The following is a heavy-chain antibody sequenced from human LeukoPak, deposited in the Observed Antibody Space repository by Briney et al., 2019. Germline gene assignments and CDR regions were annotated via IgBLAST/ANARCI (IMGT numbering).Heavy chain of an antibody. CDR3: ARDRSSGYSGSNDY. CDR1: GFTFSSYD. CDR2: ISSGGTTI. D-gene: IGHD5-12*01. Sequence: GGSLRLSCAASGFTFSSYDLNWVRQAPGKGLEWGSYISSGGTTIYYADSVKGRFTISRDNAKNSLYLQMNSLRAEDTAVYYCARDRSSGYSGSNDYWGQGTLVTVSS. V-gene: IGHV3-48*03. J-gene: IGHJ4*02.